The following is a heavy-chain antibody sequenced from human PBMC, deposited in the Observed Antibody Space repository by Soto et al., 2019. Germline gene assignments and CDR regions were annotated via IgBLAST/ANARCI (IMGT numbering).Heavy chain of an antibody. J-gene: IGHJ4*02. Sequence: GGSLRLSCAASGFTFSSYAMHWVRQAPGKGLEWVAVISYDGSNKYYADSVKGRFTISRDNSKNTLYLQMNSLRAEDTAVYYCARVRENLVYYFDYWGQGTLVTVSS. CDR3: ARVRENLVYYFDY. CDR1: GFTFSSYA. CDR2: ISYDGSNK. V-gene: IGHV3-30-3*01.